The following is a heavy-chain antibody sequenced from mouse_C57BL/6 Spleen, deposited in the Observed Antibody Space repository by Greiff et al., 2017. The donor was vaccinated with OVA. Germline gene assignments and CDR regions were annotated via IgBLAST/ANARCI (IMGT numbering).Heavy chain of an antibody. J-gene: IGHJ2*01. D-gene: IGHD4-1*02. CDR3: ASLNWDVGFDY. CDR1: GYTFTSYW. CDR2: IDPSDSYT. V-gene: IGHV1-59*01. Sequence: VQLQQPGAELVRPGTSVKLSCKASGYTFTSYWMHWVKQRPGQGLEWIGVIDPSDSYTNYNQKFKGKATLTVDTSSSTAYMQLSSLTSEDSAVYYCASLNWDVGFDYWGQGTTLTVSS.